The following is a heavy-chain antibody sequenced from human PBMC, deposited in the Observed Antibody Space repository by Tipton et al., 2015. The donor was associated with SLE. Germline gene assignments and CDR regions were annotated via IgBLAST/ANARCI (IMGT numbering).Heavy chain of an antibody. V-gene: IGHV4-39*07. CDR3: ARGGDLPFDS. CDR1: GGSISSSSYL. Sequence: TLSLTCTVSGGSISSSSYLWGWIRQPPGKGLEWIGSIHYSGRTYYNPSLKSPVTISVGTSKNQFSLKLSSVTAADTAAYYCARGGDLPFDSWGQGTLVAVSS. J-gene: IGHJ4*02. CDR2: IHYSGRT. D-gene: IGHD2-21*01.